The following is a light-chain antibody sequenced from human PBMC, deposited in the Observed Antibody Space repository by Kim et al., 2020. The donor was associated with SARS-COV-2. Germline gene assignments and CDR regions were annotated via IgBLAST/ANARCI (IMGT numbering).Light chain of an antibody. V-gene: IGKV3-20*01. CDR1: QSVGSNY. J-gene: IGKJ2*01. Sequence: SPGERATLSCRASQSVGSNYLAWYQQKPGQAPRLLIYGASNRATGIPDRFGGSGSGTDFTLTIGRLEPEDFAVYYCQEYTSSPPYTCCQGTKLEI. CDR3: QEYTSSPPYT. CDR2: GAS.